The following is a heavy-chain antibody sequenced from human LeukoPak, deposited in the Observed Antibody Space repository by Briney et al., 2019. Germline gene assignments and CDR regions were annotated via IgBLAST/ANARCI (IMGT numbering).Heavy chain of an antibody. CDR3: ARLLRPGGRKGDCFDI. V-gene: IGHV4-59*08. Sequence: SETLSLTCTVSGGSFTGHHWTWIRRPPGTGLEWIGYFYDSGDFNYNPSLKSRVTISMDMSNKQFPLSMSSVTAADTAMYYCARLLRPGGRKGDCFDIWGEGTMVTVSS. CDR1: GGSFTGHH. CDR2: FYDSGDF. D-gene: IGHD2-21*01. J-gene: IGHJ3*02.